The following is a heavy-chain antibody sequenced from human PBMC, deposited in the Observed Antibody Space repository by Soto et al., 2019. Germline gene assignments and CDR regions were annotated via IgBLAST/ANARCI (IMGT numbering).Heavy chain of an antibody. CDR1: GFIFSSYA. CDR2: ISGRGGSS. V-gene: IGHV3-23*01. Sequence: GGSLRLSYAASGFIFSSYAMTWVRLAPGKGLEWVSGISGRGGSSFYGDSVKGRFTISRDNSENRVYLQANSLKAEDTAVYFCVRVAGSGGFYDYWGHGTLVTVSS. CDR3: VRVAGSGGFYDY. D-gene: IGHD3-10*01. J-gene: IGHJ4*01.